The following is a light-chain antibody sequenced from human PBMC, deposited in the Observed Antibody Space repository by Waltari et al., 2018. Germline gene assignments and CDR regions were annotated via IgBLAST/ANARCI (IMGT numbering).Light chain of an antibody. CDR3: QQGYSYPLT. J-gene: IGKJ4*01. Sequence: IQMTQSPSSLSASVGDTVTITCQASQGIGNNLNWYQQKPGKAPKLLIYRASSLQSEIPFRFSGSGSGTDFTLTISSLQPEDFATYYCQQGYSYPLTFGGGTRVEIK. V-gene: IGKV1-6*01. CDR1: QGIGNN. CDR2: RAS.